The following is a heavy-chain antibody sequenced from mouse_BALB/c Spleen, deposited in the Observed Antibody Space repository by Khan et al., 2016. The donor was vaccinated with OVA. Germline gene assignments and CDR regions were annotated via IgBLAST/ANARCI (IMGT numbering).Heavy chain of an antibody. CDR3: ARGNYYGYYFDY. D-gene: IGHD1-1*01. J-gene: IGHJ2*01. Sequence: EVQLQQSGPGLVKPSQSLSLTCPVTGYSITNNYAWNWIRQFPGNKLEWMGYISYSGSTNYNPSLKSRISITRDTSKNQFFLQLNSVTTEDTATYYCARGNYYGYYFDYWGQGTTLTVSS. V-gene: IGHV3-2*02. CDR2: ISYSGST. CDR1: GYSITNNYA.